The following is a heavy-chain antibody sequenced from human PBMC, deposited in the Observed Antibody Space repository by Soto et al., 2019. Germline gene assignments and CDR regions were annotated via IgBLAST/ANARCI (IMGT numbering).Heavy chain of an antibody. Sequence: SETLSLTCTVSGGSISSGDYYWSWIRQPPGKGLEWIGYIYYSGSTYYNPSLKSRVTISVDTSKNQFSLKLSSVTAADTAVYYCARELGPLRFLEWSTLYGMDVWGQGTTVTVSS. D-gene: IGHD3-3*01. CDR2: IYYSGST. V-gene: IGHV4-30-4*01. CDR1: GGSISSGDYY. CDR3: ARELGPLRFLEWSTLYGMDV. J-gene: IGHJ6*02.